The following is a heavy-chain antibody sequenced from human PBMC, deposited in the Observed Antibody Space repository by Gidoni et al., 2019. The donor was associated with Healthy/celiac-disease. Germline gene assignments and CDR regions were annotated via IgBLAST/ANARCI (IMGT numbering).Heavy chain of an antibody. CDR3: ARDRGIAAPPGY. V-gene: IGHV3-21*01. J-gene: IGHJ4*02. D-gene: IGHD6-13*01. CDR1: GFTFSSYS. CDR2: ISSSSSYI. Sequence: EVQLVESGGGLVKPGGSLRLSCAASGFTFSSYSMNWVRQAPGKGLGWVSSISSSSSYIYYADSVTGRFNISRDNAKNSLYLKMNSLRAEDTAVYYCARDRGIAAPPGYWGQGTLVTVSS.